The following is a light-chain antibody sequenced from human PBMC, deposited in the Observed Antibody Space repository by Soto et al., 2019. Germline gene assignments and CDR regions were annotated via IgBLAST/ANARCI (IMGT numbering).Light chain of an antibody. J-gene: IGLJ1*01. CDR3: VLYMGSGHYV. CDR2: STN. V-gene: IGLV8-61*01. Sequence: QAVVTQEPSFSVSPGGTVTLTCGLSSGSVSTSYYPSWYQQTPGQAPRTLIYSTNTRSSGVPDRFSGSILGNKAALTITGAQADDESAYYCVLYMGSGHYVFGTGTQLTVL. CDR1: SGSVSTSYY.